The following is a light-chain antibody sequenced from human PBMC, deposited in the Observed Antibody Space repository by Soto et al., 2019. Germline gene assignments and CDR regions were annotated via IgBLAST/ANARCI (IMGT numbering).Light chain of an antibody. Sequence: IVLTQSPGTLSFSTGERATLSCRASQSAGNFLAWYQQKPGQAPRLLIYYISTRATGIPARFSGSGSGTEFTLTINSLQSEDSAVYYCQQHNQWPITFGQGTRLE. V-gene: IGKV3D-15*01. CDR2: YIS. CDR3: QQHNQWPIT. CDR1: QSAGNF. J-gene: IGKJ5*01.